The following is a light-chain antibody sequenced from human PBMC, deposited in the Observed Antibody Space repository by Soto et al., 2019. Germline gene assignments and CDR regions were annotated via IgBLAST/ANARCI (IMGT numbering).Light chain of an antibody. CDR3: KQFGSSPYT. V-gene: IGKV3-20*01. CDR2: GAS. CDR1: QSVSSTY. Sequence: EIVLTQSPGTLSLSPGERATLSCRASQSVSSTYLAWYQQKPGKAPRLLIYGASSRATGIPDRFSGSGSGTDFPLTISRLEPEDFAVYYCKQFGSSPYTFGQGTKLEIK. J-gene: IGKJ2*01.